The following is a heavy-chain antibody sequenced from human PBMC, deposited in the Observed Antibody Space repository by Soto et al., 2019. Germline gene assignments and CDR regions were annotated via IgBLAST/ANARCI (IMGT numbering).Heavy chain of an antibody. CDR2: MNPNSGNT. Sequence: ASVKVSCKASGYTFTSYDINWVRQATGQGLEWMGWMNPNSGNTGYAQKFQGRVTMSRNTSISTAYMELSSLISEDTAVYYCARPRGGYCSGGSCSFSYYMDVWGKGTTVTVSS. D-gene: IGHD2-15*01. CDR1: GYTFTSYD. J-gene: IGHJ6*03. V-gene: IGHV1-8*01. CDR3: ARPRGGYCSGGSCSFSYYMDV.